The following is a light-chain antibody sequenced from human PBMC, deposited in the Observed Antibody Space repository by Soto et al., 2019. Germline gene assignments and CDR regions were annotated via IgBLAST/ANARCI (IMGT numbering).Light chain of an antibody. CDR2: VNSDGSH. CDR3: QTWGV. CDR1: SGHSNYA. J-gene: IGLJ1*01. V-gene: IGLV4-69*01. Sequence: QSVLTQSPSAPASLGPSVTLTCTLSSGHSNYAIAWHQQQPEKGPRYLMKVNSDGSHRKGDGIPDRFSGSGSGAERYLTISSLQSEDEADYYCQTWGVFGTGTKLTVL.